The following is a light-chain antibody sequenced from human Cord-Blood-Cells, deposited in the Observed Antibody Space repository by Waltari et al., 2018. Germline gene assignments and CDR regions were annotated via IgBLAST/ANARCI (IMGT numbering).Light chain of an antibody. CDR3: QQSYSTPRT. V-gene: IGKV1-39*01. CDR2: AAS. Sequence: DIQMTQSPSSLSASVGDRVTITCRANQSISSYLNWYKQKPGKAPKLLIYAASSLQSGVPSRFSGSGSGTDFTLTISSLQPEDFATYYCQQSYSTPRTFGQGTKVEIK. CDR1: QSISSY. J-gene: IGKJ1*01.